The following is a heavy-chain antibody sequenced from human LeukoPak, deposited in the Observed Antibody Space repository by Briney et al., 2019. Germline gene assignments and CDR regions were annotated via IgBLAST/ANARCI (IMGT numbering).Heavy chain of an antibody. D-gene: IGHD3-16*01. J-gene: IGHJ5*02. CDR1: GGSISSGGYS. Sequence: SETLSLTCAVSGGSISSGGYSWSWIRQPPGKGLEWIGYIYHSGSTYYNPSLKSRVTISVDRSKNQFSLKLSSVTAADTAVYYCAREMIRAWFDPWGQGTLVTVSS. V-gene: IGHV4-30-2*01. CDR2: IYHSGST. CDR3: AREMIRAWFDP.